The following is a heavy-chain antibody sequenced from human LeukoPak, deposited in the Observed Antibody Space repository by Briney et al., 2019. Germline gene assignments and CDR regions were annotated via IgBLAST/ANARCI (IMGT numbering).Heavy chain of an antibody. J-gene: IGHJ4*02. D-gene: IGHD2-21*02. Sequence: GSLRLSCAASGFTFSNAWMSWGRHAPGKGLEWVCRIKSKTDGGRTDYAAHVKGSLTISRDDSKNTLYLQMNSMKTEDTAVYYCSTAYYCGGDCYDFDYWGQGTLVTVSS. CDR1: GFTFSNAW. CDR2: IKSKTDGGRT. CDR3: STAYYCGGDCYDFDY. V-gene: IGHV3-15*01.